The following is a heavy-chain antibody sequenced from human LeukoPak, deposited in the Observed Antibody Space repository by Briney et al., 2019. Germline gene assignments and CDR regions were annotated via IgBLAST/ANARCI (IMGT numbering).Heavy chain of an antibody. J-gene: IGHJ4*02. CDR3: AKRPDCSTTNCFRFEY. Sequence: GGSLRLSCAASGFTFSTYAMSWVRRAPGQGLEWVSSINGDGGSTCYAESVKGRFTVSRDNSKNTLYLQMDSLRAEDTAVYYCAKRPDCSTTNCFRFEYWGQGTLVTVSS. D-gene: IGHD2-2*01. V-gene: IGHV3-23*01. CDR2: INGDGGST. CDR1: GFTFSTYA.